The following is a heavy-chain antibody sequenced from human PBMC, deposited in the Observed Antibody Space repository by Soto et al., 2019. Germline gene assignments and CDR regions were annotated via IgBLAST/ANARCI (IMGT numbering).Heavy chain of an antibody. D-gene: IGHD1-7*01. CDR3: ARVKGGTTRRAFDS. Sequence: QVQLQESGPGLVKPSQTLSLTCTVSGDSISSGGYYWSWIRQHPGKGLEWIGYIYDNGGAYYSPSLKGRVVISVDRSENQFSLRLSSVTAADTAVYYCARVKGGTTRRAFDSWGQETLVTVSS. CDR2: IYDNGGA. J-gene: IGHJ4*02. CDR1: GDSISSGGYY. V-gene: IGHV4-31*03.